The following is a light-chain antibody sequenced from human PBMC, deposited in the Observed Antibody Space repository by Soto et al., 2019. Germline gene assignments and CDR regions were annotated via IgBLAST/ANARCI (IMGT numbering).Light chain of an antibody. CDR3: LQEYNYPPT. CDR1: QGIRSD. J-gene: IGKJ1*01. Sequence: AIQMTQSPSSLSASVGDRVTITCRASQGIRSDLGWYQQKPGKAPKLLIYDASSLQSGVPSRFSGSGSGTDFTLTISSLQPEDFATYYCLQEYNYPPTFGQGTKVDIK. CDR2: DAS. V-gene: IGKV1-6*01.